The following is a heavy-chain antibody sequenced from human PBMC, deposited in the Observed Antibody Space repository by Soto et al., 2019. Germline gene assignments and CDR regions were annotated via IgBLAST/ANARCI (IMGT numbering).Heavy chain of an antibody. J-gene: IGHJ4*02. CDR1: GDSISSYY. V-gene: IGHV4-59*01. CDR2: IYYSGST. CDR3: AGYGDYGLDY. D-gene: IGHD4-17*01. Sequence: SETLSLTCTVSGDSISSYYWSWIRQPPGKGLEWIGYIYYSGSTNYNPSLKSRVTISVDTSKNQFSLKLSSVTAADTAVYYCAGYGDYGLDYWGQGTLVTVSS.